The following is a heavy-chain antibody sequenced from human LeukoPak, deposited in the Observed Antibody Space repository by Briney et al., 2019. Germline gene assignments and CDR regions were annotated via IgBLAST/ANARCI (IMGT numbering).Heavy chain of an antibody. CDR2: INWNGGST. V-gene: IGHV3-20*04. Sequence: GGSLRLSCAASGFTFGNYGMSWVRQAPGKGLEWVSGINWNGGSTGYADSVEGRFTISRDNAKNSQYLQMNNLRAEDTAVYYCAGGIAVAGKDWGQGTLVTVSS. CDR3: AGGIAVAGKD. D-gene: IGHD6-19*01. CDR1: GFTFGNYG. J-gene: IGHJ4*02.